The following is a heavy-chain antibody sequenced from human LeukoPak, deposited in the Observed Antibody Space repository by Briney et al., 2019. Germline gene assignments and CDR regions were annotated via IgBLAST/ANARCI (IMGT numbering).Heavy chain of an antibody. V-gene: IGHV3-48*01. CDR2: ISSSSSTI. Sequence: ETLSLTCTVSGGSISSYYWSWIRQPPGKGLEWVSYISSSSSTIYYADSVKGRFTISRDNAKNSLYLQMNSLRAEDTAVYYCARDDSEQWLVPNWFDPWGQGTLVTVSS. CDR1: GGSISSYY. J-gene: IGHJ5*02. CDR3: ARDDSEQWLVPNWFDP. D-gene: IGHD6-19*01.